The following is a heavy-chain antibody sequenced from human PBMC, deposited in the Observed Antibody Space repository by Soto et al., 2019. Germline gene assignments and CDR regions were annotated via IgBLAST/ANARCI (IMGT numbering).Heavy chain of an antibody. CDR1: GYSLSSYW. J-gene: IGHJ6*03. V-gene: IGHV5-51*01. CDR3: ARHRAVTTSNYMDV. D-gene: IGHD4-17*01. CDR2: IYPGDSDT. Sequence: GESLKISRKGSGYSLSSYWIGWGRPMPGKGLEWMGIIYPGDSDTRYSPSFQGQVTISADKSISTAYLQWSSLKASDTAMYYCARHRAVTTSNYMDVWGKGTTVTVSS.